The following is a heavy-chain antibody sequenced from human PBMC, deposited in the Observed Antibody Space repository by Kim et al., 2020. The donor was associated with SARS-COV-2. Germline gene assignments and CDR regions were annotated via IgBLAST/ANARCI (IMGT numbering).Heavy chain of an antibody. D-gene: IGHD1-1*01. V-gene: IGHV3-23*01. CDR2: ISGSGEDT. CDR3: AKSPGTATIRIDY. Sequence: GGSLRLSCAASAFTFSNYAMTWVRQAPGKGLEWVSAISGSGEDTYYADSVRGRFTISRDNSENTLYLQMNSLRPADTAVYYCAKSPGTATIRIDYWGQGTLVTVSS. J-gene: IGHJ4*02. CDR1: AFTFSNYA.